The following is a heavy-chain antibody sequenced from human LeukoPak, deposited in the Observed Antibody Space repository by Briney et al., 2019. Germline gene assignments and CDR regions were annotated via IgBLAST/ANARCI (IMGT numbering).Heavy chain of an antibody. CDR3: ASGYCSGGSCQSFDY. CDR1: GFTFSSYA. Sequence: GGSLRLSCAASGFTFSSYAMHWVRQAPGKGLEWVAVISYDGSNKYYADSVKGRFTISRDNSKNTLYLQMNSLRAEDTAVYYCASGYCSGGSCQSFDYWGQGILVTVSS. J-gene: IGHJ4*02. CDR2: ISYDGSNK. V-gene: IGHV3-30*04. D-gene: IGHD2-15*01.